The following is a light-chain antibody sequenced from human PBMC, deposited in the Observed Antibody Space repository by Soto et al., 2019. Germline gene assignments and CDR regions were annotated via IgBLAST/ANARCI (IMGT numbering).Light chain of an antibody. CDR3: SSYAGSNHLV. Sequence: QSALTQPPSASGSPGQSVTISCTGTSSDVGGYNYVSWYQQHPGKAPKLMIYEVSPRPSGVPDRFSGSKSGNTASLTVSGIQAEDEADYYCSSYAGSNHLVFGGGTKLTVL. J-gene: IGLJ2*01. CDR1: SSDVGGYNY. CDR2: EVS. V-gene: IGLV2-8*01.